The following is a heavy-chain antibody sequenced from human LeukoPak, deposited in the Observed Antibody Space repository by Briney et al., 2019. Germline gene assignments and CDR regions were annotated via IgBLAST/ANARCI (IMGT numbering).Heavy chain of an antibody. V-gene: IGHV3-23*01. CDR2: ISGSGGST. J-gene: IGHJ4*02. D-gene: IGHD3-3*01. CDR1: GFTFSSYA. Sequence: PGGSLRLSCAASGFTFSSYAMSWVRQAPGKGLEWVSVISGSGGSTYHADSVKGRFTISRDNSKNTLYLQMNSLRAEDTAVYYCAKGTSRFNGAFDYWGQGTLVTVSS. CDR3: AKGTSRFNGAFDY.